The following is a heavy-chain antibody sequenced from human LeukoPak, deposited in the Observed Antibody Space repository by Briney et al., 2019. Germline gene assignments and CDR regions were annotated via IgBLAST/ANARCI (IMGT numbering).Heavy chain of an antibody. CDR2: IYYSGST. D-gene: IGHD5-12*01. Sequence: KPSETLSLTCAVYGGSFSGYYWSWIRQPPGKGLEWIGYIYYSGSTNYNPSLKSRVTISVDTSKNQFSLKLSSVTAADTAVYYCARADVEMATIDYWGQGTLVTVSS. V-gene: IGHV4-59*01. CDR1: GGSFSGYY. J-gene: IGHJ4*02. CDR3: ARADVEMATIDY.